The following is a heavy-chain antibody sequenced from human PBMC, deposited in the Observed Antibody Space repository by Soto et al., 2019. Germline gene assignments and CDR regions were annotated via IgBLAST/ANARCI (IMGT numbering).Heavy chain of an antibody. CDR2: ISNSGAT. V-gene: IGHV4-31*03. D-gene: IGHD2-8*01. CDR3: ARGSLNAVWYFDL. Sequence: QVQLQESGPGLVKPSQTLSLTCSVSGGSISSNSNRWSWIRQHPGQGLEWIGDISNSGATYYNPSLKSRVAISADTSKNQFSLNLNSVTAADTAVYYCARGSLNAVWYFDLWGRGTQVTVSS. J-gene: IGHJ2*01. CDR1: GGSISSNSNR.